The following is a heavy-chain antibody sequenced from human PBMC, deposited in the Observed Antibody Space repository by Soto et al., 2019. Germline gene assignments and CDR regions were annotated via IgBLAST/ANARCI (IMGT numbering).Heavy chain of an antibody. CDR2: ISASSSTI. J-gene: IGHJ4*02. Sequence: EVQLVESGGGLVQPGGSLRLSCAASGFTFSTLGMNWVRQPPGKGLEWVSYISASSSTIYYADSVKGRVTVSRDNAENSLYLQMNSLRADVTAVYYCARHYPDYWGQGTLVTVSS. CDR3: ARHYPDY. CDR1: GFTFSTLG. V-gene: IGHV3-48*01.